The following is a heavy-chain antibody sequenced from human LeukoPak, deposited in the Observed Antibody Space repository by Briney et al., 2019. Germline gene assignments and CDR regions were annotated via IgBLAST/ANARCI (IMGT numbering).Heavy chain of an antibody. CDR1: GYTFTSNY. V-gene: IGHV1-46*01. Sequence: ASVNVSCKASGYTFTSNYIHWVRQAPGQGLEWMGMIYPRDGSTSYAQKFQGRVTVTRDTSTSTVHMELSGLRSEDTAVYYCARDQEGFDYWGQGTLVAVSS. J-gene: IGHJ4*02. CDR3: ARDQEGFDY. CDR2: IYPRDGST.